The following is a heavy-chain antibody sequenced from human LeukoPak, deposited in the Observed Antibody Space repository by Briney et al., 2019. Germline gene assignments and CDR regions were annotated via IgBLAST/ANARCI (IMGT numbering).Heavy chain of an antibody. Sequence: LRLSCAASGFTFSSYGMHWVRQAPGKGLEWVAVIWYDGSNKYYADSVKSRFTISRDNSKNTLYLQMNSLRAEDTAVYYCARGWELLYWYGMDVWGQGTTVTVSS. CDR3: ARGWELLYWYGMDV. CDR2: IWYDGSNK. D-gene: IGHD1-26*01. V-gene: IGHV3-33*01. J-gene: IGHJ6*02. CDR1: GFTFSSYG.